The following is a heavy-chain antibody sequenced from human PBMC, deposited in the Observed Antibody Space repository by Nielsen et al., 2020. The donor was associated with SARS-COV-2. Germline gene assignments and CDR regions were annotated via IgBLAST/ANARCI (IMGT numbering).Heavy chain of an antibody. CDR1: GSSFTSYW. CDR2: IDPSDSYT. CDR3: ATKTKNFWSGYYTPFRDY. V-gene: IGHV5-10-1*01. Sequence: GESLKISCQGSGSSFTSYWISWVRQMPGKGLEWMGRIDPSDSYTNYSPSFQGHVTISADKSISTAYLQWSSLKASDTAMYYCATKTKNFWSGYYTPFRDYWGQGTLVTVSS. J-gene: IGHJ4*02. D-gene: IGHD3-3*01.